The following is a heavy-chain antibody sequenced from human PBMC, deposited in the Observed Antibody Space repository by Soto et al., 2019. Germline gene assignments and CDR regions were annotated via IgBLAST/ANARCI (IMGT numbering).Heavy chain of an antibody. V-gene: IGHV3-7*04. D-gene: IGHD2-21*01. Sequence: RRLSCVASGFTFTDFFMSWVRQAPGRGLEWVANIKEDGSEEYYADSVKGRFTISRDNAKDSLSLQMNSLRGDDTAVYYCARGRALHTWRQGTLVTVSS. CDR3: ARGRALHT. J-gene: IGHJ4*02. CDR1: GFTFTDFF. CDR2: IKEDGSEE.